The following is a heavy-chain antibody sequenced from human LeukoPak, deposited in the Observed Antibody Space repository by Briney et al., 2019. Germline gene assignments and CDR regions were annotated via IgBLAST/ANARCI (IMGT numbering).Heavy chain of an antibody. D-gene: IGHD6-13*01. Sequence: ASVKVSCKASGHTFTSYGISWVRQALGQGLEWMGWISAYNGNTNYAQKLQGRVTMTTDTSTSTAYMELRSLRSDDTAVYYCARPHSSSWDLAYWGQGTLVTVSS. V-gene: IGHV1-18*01. CDR3: ARPHSSSWDLAY. CDR2: ISAYNGNT. J-gene: IGHJ4*02. CDR1: GHTFTSYG.